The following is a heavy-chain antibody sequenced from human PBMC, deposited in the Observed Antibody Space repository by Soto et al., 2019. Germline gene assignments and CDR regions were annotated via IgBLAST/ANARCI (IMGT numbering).Heavy chain of an antibody. D-gene: IGHD6-19*01. V-gene: IGHV1-69*02. CDR1: GGTFSSYT. CDR2: IIPILGIA. Sequence: SVKVSCKASGGTFSSYTISWVRQAPGQGLEWMGRIIPILGIANYAQKFQGRVTITADKSTSTAYMELSSLRSEDTAVYYCARSTGVAVWGDYWGQGTRVTVSS. CDR3: ARSTGVAVWGDY. J-gene: IGHJ4*02.